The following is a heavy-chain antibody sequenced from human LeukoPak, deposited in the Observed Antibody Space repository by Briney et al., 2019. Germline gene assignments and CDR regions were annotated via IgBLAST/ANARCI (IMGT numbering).Heavy chain of an antibody. J-gene: IGHJ3*02. Sequence: PSETLSLTCAVYGGSFSGYYWSWLRQPPGKGLEWIGEINHSGSTNYNPSLKSRVTISVDTSKNQFSLKLSSVTAADTAVYYCARMYYYDSSGYYYNLKADAFDIWGQGTMVTVSS. V-gene: IGHV4-34*01. CDR3: ARMYYYDSSGYYYNLKADAFDI. CDR2: INHSGST. CDR1: GGSFSGYY. D-gene: IGHD3-22*01.